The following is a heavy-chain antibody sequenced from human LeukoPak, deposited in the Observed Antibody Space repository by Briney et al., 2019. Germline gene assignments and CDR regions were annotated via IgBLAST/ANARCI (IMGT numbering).Heavy chain of an antibody. Sequence: ASVKVSCKASGYTFTDYSMHWVRPAPGQGLEWMGWISPNSGATNYAQTFQGRGTMTRDTSISTAYMELSRLGPDDTAVYYCATARARLDDFYLWGQGTLVTVSS. CDR1: GYTFTDYS. J-gene: IGHJ4*02. CDR2: ISPNSGAT. CDR3: ATARARLDDFYL. V-gene: IGHV1-2*02. D-gene: IGHD6-19*01.